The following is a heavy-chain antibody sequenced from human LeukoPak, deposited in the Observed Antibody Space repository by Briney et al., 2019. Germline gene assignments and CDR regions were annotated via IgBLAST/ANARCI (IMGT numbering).Heavy chain of an antibody. J-gene: IGHJ4*02. CDR1: GGSISSYY. Sequence: SETLSLTCTVPGGSISSYYWSWVRQPPGKGLEWIGYVSYSGSTDYNPSLKSRVIISIDTSKNQFSLRLSSVTAADTAVYYCARENDRYGRIDYWGQGTQVTVSS. CDR2: VSYSGST. CDR3: ARENDRYGRIDY. D-gene: IGHD5-18*01. V-gene: IGHV4-59*01.